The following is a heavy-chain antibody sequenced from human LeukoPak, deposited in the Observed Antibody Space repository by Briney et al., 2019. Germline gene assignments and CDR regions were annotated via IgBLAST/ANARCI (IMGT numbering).Heavy chain of an antibody. V-gene: IGHV3-33*01. CDR1: GFTFSSYG. Sequence: GGSLRLSCAASGFTFSSYGMHWVRQAPGKGLEWVAVIWYDGSNKYYADSVKGRFTISRDNSKNTLYLQMNSRRAEDTAVYYCTRDLRRYYDSSGYYSSDYWGQGTLVTVSS. J-gene: IGHJ4*02. CDR3: TRDLRRYYDSSGYYSSDY. D-gene: IGHD3-22*01. CDR2: IWYDGSNK.